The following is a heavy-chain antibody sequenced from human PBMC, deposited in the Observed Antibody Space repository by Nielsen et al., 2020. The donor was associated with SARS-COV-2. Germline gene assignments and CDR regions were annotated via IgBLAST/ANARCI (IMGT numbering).Heavy chain of an antibody. D-gene: IGHD3-10*01. CDR3: ARDRLWVGEVS. Sequence: GESLKISCAASGFTFSSYGMHWVRQAPGKGLEWVAVISSDGNKKNYADSVKGRFTISRDNSKSTLYLQMSSLRPDDTAVYFCARDRLWVGEVSWGQGTLVTVSS. V-gene: IGHV3-30-3*01. CDR1: GFTFSSYG. J-gene: IGHJ5*02. CDR2: ISSDGNKK.